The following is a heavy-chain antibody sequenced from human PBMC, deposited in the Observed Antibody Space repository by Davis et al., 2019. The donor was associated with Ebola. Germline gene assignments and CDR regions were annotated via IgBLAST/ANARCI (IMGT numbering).Heavy chain of an antibody. CDR3: ARSGLSFGVVKYHYGMDV. V-gene: IGHV3-23*01. CDR2: ISGRGGTT. CDR1: AITFSSYA. D-gene: IGHD3-3*01. Sequence: GGSLRLSCADSAITFSSYAMTWVRQAPGKGLEWVSAISGRGGTTYYAGSVKGRFTVSRDNSKNTMYLQMNSMRAEDTAVYYCARSGLSFGVVKYHYGMDVWGKGTTVTVSS. J-gene: IGHJ6*04.